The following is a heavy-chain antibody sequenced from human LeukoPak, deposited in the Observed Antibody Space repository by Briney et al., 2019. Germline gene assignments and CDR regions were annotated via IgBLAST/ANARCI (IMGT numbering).Heavy chain of an antibody. CDR3: AKRRDGYNSGAFDT. D-gene: IGHD5-24*01. CDR1: GFTFNTYR. V-gene: IGHV3-21*04. Sequence: GRSLRLSCAASGFTFNTYRMNWVRQAPGKGLEWVSSISSSGTYIYYADSVKGRFTISRDDSVNTLYLHMSRLRAEDTAVYFCAKRRDGYNSGAFDTWGQGTMVTVSS. CDR2: ISSSGTYI. J-gene: IGHJ3*02.